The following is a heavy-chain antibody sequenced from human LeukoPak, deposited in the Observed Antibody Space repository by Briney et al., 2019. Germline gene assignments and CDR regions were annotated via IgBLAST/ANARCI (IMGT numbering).Heavy chain of an antibody. Sequence: GASVKVSRKASGYTSTGYYMHWVRQAPGQGLEWMGWINPNSGGTNYAQKFQGRVTMTRDTSISTAYMELSRLRSDDTAVYYYAREATLYCSGGSCHYNWFDPWGQGTLVTVSS. CDR3: AREATLYCSGGSCHYNWFDP. CDR1: GYTSTGYY. D-gene: IGHD2-15*01. CDR2: INPNSGGT. J-gene: IGHJ5*02. V-gene: IGHV1-2*02.